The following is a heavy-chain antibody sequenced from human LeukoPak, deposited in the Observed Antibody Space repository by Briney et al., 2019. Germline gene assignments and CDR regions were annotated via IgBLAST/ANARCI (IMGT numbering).Heavy chain of an antibody. CDR3: ARAGYSYGYGFDY. CDR1: GYTFTRYD. CDR2: MNPNSGNT. Sequence: ASVKVSCKASGYTFTRYDINSVRQATGQGLEWMGWMNPNSGNTGYAQKFQGRVTMTRNTSISTAYMELSSLRSEDTAVYYCARAGYSYGYGFDYWGQGTLVTVSS. D-gene: IGHD5-18*01. V-gene: IGHV1-8*01. J-gene: IGHJ4*02.